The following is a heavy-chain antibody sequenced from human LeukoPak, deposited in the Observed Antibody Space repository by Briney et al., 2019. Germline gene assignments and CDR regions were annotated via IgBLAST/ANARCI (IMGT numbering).Heavy chain of an antibody. CDR1: GYTFTSYY. J-gene: IGHJ6*03. CDR2: INPSGGST. V-gene: IGHV1-46*01. CDR3: AKMGIAVAGTLYYYMDV. Sequence: GASVKVSCKASGYTFTSYYMHWVRQAPGQGLEWMGIINPSGGSTSYAQKFQGRVTMTGDTSTSTVYMELSSLRSEDTAVYYCAKMGIAVAGTLYYYMDVWGKGTTVTVSS. D-gene: IGHD6-19*01.